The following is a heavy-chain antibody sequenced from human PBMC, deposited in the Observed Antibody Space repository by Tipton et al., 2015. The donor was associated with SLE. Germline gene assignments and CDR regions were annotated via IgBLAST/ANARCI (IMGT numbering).Heavy chain of an antibody. D-gene: IGHD3-10*01. Sequence: SLRLSCAAYGFTFSNYGMHWVRQAPGKGLEWVAVISYDESNKFYADSVKGRFTISRDNSKNTLYLQMSSLRAEDTALYYCARVGLDYWGQGTLVTVSS. CDR3: ARVGLDY. CDR2: ISYDESNK. V-gene: IGHV3-30*03. J-gene: IGHJ4*02. CDR1: GFTFSNYG.